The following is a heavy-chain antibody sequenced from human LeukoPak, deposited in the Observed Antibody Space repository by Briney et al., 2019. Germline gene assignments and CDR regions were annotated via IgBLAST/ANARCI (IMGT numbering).Heavy chain of an antibody. J-gene: IGHJ4*02. Sequence: GGSLRLSCAASGFTFSSYVMHWARQAPGKGLEWVAVISYDGSNKYYADSVKGRFTISRDNSKNTLYLQMNSLRAEDTAVYYCAKDGSGSLNYWGQGTLVTVSS. CDR3: AKDGSGSLNY. D-gene: IGHD3-10*01. V-gene: IGHV3-30*18. CDR2: ISYDGSNK. CDR1: GFTFSSYV.